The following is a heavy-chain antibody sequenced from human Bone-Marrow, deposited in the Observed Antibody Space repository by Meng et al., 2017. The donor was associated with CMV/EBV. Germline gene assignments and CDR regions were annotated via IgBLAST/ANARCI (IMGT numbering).Heavy chain of an antibody. Sequence: ASVKVSCKASGYTFTSYGISWVRQAPGQGLEWMGIINPSGGSTSYAQKFQGRVTMTRDTSTSTVYMELSSLRSEDTAVYYCARDRCSSTSCLMGYYYGMDVWGQGTTVTGYS. CDR3: ARDRCSSTSCLMGYYYGMDV. CDR2: INPSGGST. J-gene: IGHJ6*01. CDR1: GYTFTSYG. D-gene: IGHD2-2*01. V-gene: IGHV1-46*01.